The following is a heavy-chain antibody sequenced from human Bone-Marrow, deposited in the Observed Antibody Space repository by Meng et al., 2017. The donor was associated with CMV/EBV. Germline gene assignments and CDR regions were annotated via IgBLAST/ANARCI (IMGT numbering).Heavy chain of an antibody. CDR1: GYTFTGYY. CDR3: AREEVYTSTFYYYGMDV. CDR2: INPNSGGT. D-gene: IGHD5/OR15-5a*01. Sequence: ASVKVSCKASGYTFTGYYMHWVRQAPGQGLEWMGWINPNSGGTNYAQKFQGRVTMTGDTSISTAYMELSRLRSDDTAVYYCAREEVYTSTFYYYGMDVWGQGTTVTVSS. J-gene: IGHJ6*02. V-gene: IGHV1-2*02.